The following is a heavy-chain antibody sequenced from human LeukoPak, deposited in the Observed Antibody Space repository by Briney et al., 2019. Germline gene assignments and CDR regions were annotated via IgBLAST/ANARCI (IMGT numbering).Heavy chain of an antibody. J-gene: IGHJ4*02. D-gene: IGHD6-19*01. Sequence: GGSLRLSCAASGFTFSSYAMSWVRQAPGKGLEWVSGISGSGGSTYYADSVKGRFTISRDNSKNTLYLQMNSLRAEDTAVYYCASTAVAGMSYYFDYWGQGTLVTVSS. CDR3: ASTAVAGMSYYFDY. CDR2: ISGSGGST. CDR1: GFTFSSYA. V-gene: IGHV3-23*01.